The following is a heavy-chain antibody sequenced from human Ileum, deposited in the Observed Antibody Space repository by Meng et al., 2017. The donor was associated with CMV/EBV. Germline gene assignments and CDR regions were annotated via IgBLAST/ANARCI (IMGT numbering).Heavy chain of an antibody. CDR3: ARGPWGFDL. J-gene: IGHJ4*02. Sequence: KGSCKASGYTFNYFYLHWVRQAPGQGPEWMGWVNPNNGGTDFAQKFQGRVNMTSDTSISTVYLELRRLTFDDTAVYYCARGPWGFDLWGQGTLVTVSS. CDR1: GYTFNYFY. V-gene: IGHV1-2*02. D-gene: IGHD3-9*01. CDR2: VNPNNGGT.